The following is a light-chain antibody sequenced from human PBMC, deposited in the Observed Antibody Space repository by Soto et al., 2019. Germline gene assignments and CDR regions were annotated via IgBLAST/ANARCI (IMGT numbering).Light chain of an antibody. CDR2: AAS. Sequence: DIQMTQSPSSLSASVGDRVTITCRASQSISSYLNWYQQKPGKAPELLIYAASSLQSGVPSRFSGSGSGTDFTLTISSLQPEDFATYYCQQSYSTLRTFGQGTKV. J-gene: IGKJ1*01. CDR1: QSISSY. V-gene: IGKV1-39*01. CDR3: QQSYSTLRT.